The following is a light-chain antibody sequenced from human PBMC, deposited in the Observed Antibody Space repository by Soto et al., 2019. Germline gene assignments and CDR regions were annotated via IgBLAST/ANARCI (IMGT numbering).Light chain of an antibody. CDR2: GAS. V-gene: IGKV3D-15*01. CDR1: QSVSSN. CDR3: QQYDNWPS. J-gene: IGKJ4*01. Sequence: EIVMTQSPATLSVSPGERATLSCRASQSVSSNLAWYQQRPGQAPRLLIFGASNRATGIPARFSGSGSGTEFTPTISSLPSEDFAVYYCQQYDNWPSFGGGTKVEIK.